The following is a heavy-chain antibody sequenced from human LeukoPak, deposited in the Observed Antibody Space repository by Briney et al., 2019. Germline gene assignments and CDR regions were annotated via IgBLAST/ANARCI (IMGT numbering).Heavy chain of an antibody. CDR2: INPSGGST. V-gene: IGHV1-46*01. CDR1: GYTFTSYY. D-gene: IGHD3-10*01. Sequence: ASVTVSCKASGYTFTSYYMHWVRQAPGQGLEWMGIINPSGGSTSYAQKFQGRVTITADESTSTAYMELSSLRSEDTAVYYCARDGYGPGSFYYYGMDAWGQGTTVTVSS. J-gene: IGHJ6*02. CDR3: ARDGYGPGSFYYYGMDA.